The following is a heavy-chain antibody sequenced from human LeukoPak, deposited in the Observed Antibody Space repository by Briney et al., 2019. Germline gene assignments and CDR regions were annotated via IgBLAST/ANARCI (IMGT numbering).Heavy chain of an antibody. Sequence: PSETLSLTCAVYGGSFSGYYWSWIRQPPGKGLEWIWEINHSGSTNYNPSLKSRFTKSVDTSKNQFSRKLSSVTAADTAVYYCARCSILGSPPADVWGKGTTVTVSS. V-gene: IGHV4-34*01. CDR1: GGSFSGYY. D-gene: IGHD3-16*01. CDR2: INHSGST. J-gene: IGHJ6*04. CDR3: ARCSILGSPPADV.